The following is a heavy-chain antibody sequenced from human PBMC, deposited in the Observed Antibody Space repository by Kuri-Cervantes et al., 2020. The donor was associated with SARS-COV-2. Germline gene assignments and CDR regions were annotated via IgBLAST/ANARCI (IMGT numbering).Heavy chain of an antibody. V-gene: IGHV3-43*02. CDR3: AKVIRSGSYYTEYFQH. D-gene: IGHD1-26*01. J-gene: IGHJ1*01. CDR1: GFTFDDYA. CDR2: ISGDGGST. Sequence: GGSLRLSCAASGFTFDDYAMHWVRQAPGKGLEWVSLISGDGGSTYYADSVKGRFTISRDNSKNTLYLQMNSLRAEDTAVYYCAKVIRSGSYYTEYFQHWGQGTLVTVSS.